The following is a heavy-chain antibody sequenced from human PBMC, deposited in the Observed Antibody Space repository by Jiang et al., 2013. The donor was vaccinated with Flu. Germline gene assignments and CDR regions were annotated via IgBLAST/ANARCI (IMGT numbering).Heavy chain of an antibody. CDR2: IYYSGST. V-gene: IGHV4-59*01. D-gene: IGHD1-26*01. J-gene: IGHJ3*02. CDR3: AREDGATNDAFDI. Sequence: GLVKPSETLSLTCTVSGGSISSYYWSWIRQPPGKGLEWIGYIYYSGSTNYNPSLKSRVTISVDTSKNQFSLKLSSVTAADTAVYYCAREDGATNDAFDIWGQGTMVTVSS. CDR1: GGSISSYY.